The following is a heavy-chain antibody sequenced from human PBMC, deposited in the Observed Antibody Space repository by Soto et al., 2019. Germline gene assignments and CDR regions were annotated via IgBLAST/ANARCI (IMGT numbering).Heavy chain of an antibody. J-gene: IGHJ6*02. CDR2: IRGSGGST. V-gene: IGHV3-23*01. Sequence: GSLRLSCGASGFTFSSYAMSWVRQAPGKGLAWVSGIRGSGGSTYYADSVKGRFTISRDNSKNTLFLEMNGLRAEDTAVYYCAKDRLDTNSSSYGMDVWGQGTTVTVSS. D-gene: IGHD5-18*01. CDR1: GFTFSSYA. CDR3: AKDRLDTNSSSYGMDV.